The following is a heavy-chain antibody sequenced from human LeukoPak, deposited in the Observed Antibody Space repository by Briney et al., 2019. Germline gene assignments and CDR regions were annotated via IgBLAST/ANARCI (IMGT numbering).Heavy chain of an antibody. J-gene: IGHJ4*02. CDR2: IDWDDDK. CDR3: ARTEYGSGYDY. Sequence: SGPALVKPTQTLTLTCTLSGFSLSTSGMRVSWIRQPPGKALEWLARIDWDDDKFYSTSLKTRLTISKDTSKNQVVLTVTNMDPVDTATYYCARTEYGSGYDYWGQGTLVTVSS. V-gene: IGHV2-70*04. D-gene: IGHD3-10*01. CDR1: GFSLSTSGMR.